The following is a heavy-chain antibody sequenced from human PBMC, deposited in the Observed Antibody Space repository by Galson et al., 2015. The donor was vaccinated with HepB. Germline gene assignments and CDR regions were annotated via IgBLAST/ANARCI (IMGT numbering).Heavy chain of an antibody. V-gene: IGHV3-30*02. CDR1: RLTFSRNG. CDR3: AKDKEYFGSGSYYYFDY. D-gene: IGHD3-10*01. Sequence: SLRLSCAASRLTFSRNGMHWVRQAPGKGLEWVAFIRYDGSQTYFADFVKGRFTISRDNSKSTLYLQMNRLRAEDTAVYYCAKDKEYFGSGSYYYFDYWGQGTLVTVSS. CDR2: IRYDGSQT. J-gene: IGHJ4*02.